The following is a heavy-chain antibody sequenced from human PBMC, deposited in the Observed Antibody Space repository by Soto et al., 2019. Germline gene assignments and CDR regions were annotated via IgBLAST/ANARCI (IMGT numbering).Heavy chain of an antibody. D-gene: IGHD3-10*01. Sequence: QVQLVESGGGGVQPGRSLRLSCAASGFTFSTYGIHWVRQAPGKGLEWVAVISYDGSDKYYADSVEGRFTVSRDNSKTKLYLQMNSLRAEDTAVYYRATIGDSAYWGQGSLVTVSS. CDR1: GFTFSTYG. J-gene: IGHJ4*02. V-gene: IGHV3-30*03. CDR2: ISYDGSDK. CDR3: ATIGDSAY.